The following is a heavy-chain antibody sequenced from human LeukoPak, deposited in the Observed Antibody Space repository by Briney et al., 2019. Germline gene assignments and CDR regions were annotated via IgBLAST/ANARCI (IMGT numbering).Heavy chain of an antibody. CDR2: VYYSGST. Sequence: SETLSLTCTVSGGSISSNSYYWGWIRQPPGKGLEWIGTVYYSGSTYYNPSLKSRVTISVDTSKNQFSLKLSSVTAADTAVYYCARAGLWPHRSRWFDPWGQGTLVTVSS. D-gene: IGHD5-18*01. J-gene: IGHJ5*02. CDR3: ARAGLWPHRSRWFDP. CDR1: GGSISSNSYY. V-gene: IGHV4-39*07.